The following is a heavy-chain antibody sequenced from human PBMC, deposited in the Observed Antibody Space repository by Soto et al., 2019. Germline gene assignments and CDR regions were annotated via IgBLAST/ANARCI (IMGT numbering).Heavy chain of an antibody. D-gene: IGHD3-10*01. CDR2: VSPPFRTS. Sequence: QVQLVQSGAEVKKPGSSVKVSCKTSGASSNNNAIAWVRQPPGHGLEWMGGVSPPFRTSNYARKFQGRISITADASTGTVNMELSSLTSEDTAQYYCARVLYYGSGSYSPYGMDVWGQGTTVTVSS. CDR1: GASSNNNA. CDR3: ARVLYYGSGSYSPYGMDV. J-gene: IGHJ6*02. V-gene: IGHV1-69*01.